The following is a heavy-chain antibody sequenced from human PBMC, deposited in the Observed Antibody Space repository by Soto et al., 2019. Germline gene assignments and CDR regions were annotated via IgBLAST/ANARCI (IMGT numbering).Heavy chain of an antibody. V-gene: IGHV1-69*01. CDR1: GGTFSSYA. D-gene: IGHD3-22*01. Sequence: QVQLVQSGAEVKKPGSSVKVSCKASGGTFSSYAISWVRQAPGQGLEWMGGIIPIFGTANYAQKFQGRVTITADESTSTAYVELSSLRSEDTAVYYCARASLGYYDSSGYYPIDYWGQGTLVTVSS. CDR3: ARASLGYYDSSGYYPIDY. CDR2: IIPIFGTA. J-gene: IGHJ4*02.